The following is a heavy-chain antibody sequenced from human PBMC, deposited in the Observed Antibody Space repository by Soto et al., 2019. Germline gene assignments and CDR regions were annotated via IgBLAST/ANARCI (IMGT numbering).Heavy chain of an antibody. CDR2: INPSGGST. Sequence: ASVKVSCKASGYTFTSYYMHWVRQAPGQGLEWMGIINPSGGSTSYAQKFRGRVTMTRDTSTSTVYMELSSLRSEDTAVYYCARAHIVVVVAAAPDYYYYMDVWGKGTTVTVSS. V-gene: IGHV1-46*03. CDR3: ARAHIVVVVAAAPDYYYYMDV. J-gene: IGHJ6*03. CDR1: GYTFTSYY. D-gene: IGHD2-15*01.